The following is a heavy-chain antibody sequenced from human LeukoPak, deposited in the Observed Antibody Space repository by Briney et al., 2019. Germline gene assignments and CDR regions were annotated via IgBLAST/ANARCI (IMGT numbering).Heavy chain of an antibody. CDR1: GGTFSSYA. J-gene: IGHJ4*02. D-gene: IGHD6-13*01. Sequence: ASVKVSCKASGGTFSSYAISWVRQAPGQGLEWMGIINPSGGSTSYAQKFQGRVTMTRDTSTSTVYMELSSLRSEDTAVYYCATTGYSSSWYDLAHEEFFDYWGRGTLVTVSS. CDR3: ATTGYSSSWYDLAHEEFFDY. CDR2: INPSGGST. V-gene: IGHV1-46*01.